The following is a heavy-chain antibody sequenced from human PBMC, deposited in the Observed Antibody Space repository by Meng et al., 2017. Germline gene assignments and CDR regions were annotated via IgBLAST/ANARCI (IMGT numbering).Heavy chain of an antibody. D-gene: IGHD4-17*01. CDR2: IKQDGSEK. J-gene: IGHJ4*02. CDR1: GFTFSSYW. Sequence: LSLTRAASGFTFSSYWMSLVRQAPGKGLEWVANIKQDGSEKYYVDSVKGRFTISRNNAKNSLYLQMNSLRAEDTAVYYCAGVIQWVTTTDYWGQGTLVTVSS. V-gene: IGHV3-7*01. CDR3: AGVIQWVTTTDY.